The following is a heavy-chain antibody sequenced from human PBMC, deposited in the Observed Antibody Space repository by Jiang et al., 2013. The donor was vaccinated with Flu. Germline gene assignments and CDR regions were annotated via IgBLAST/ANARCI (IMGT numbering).Heavy chain of an antibody. CDR2: ISGSGRNT. V-gene: IGHV3-23*01. CDR3: AKDAIEGMVRGVTPFDS. CDR1: GFTFSSYA. J-gene: IGHJ4*02. D-gene: IGHD3-10*01. Sequence: VQLLESGGGLVQPGGSVRLSCAASGFTFSSYAMNWVRQAPGKGLEWVSVISGSGRNTYYADSVKGRCTISRDRSKNTLYLQMNSLRAEDTAVYYCAKDAIEGMVRGVTPFDSWGRGTLVTVSS.